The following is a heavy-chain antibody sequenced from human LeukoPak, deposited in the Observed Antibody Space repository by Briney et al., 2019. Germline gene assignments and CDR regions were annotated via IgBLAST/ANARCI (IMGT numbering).Heavy chain of an antibody. V-gene: IGHV3-7*01. Sequence: GGSLRLSCAASGFTFSSYWMSWVRQAPGKGLEWVANIKQDGSEKYYVDSVKGRFTISRDNAKNSLYLQMNSLRAEDTAVYYCAKILPVEDIVVVVAADTFDYWGQGTLVTVSS. J-gene: IGHJ4*02. CDR2: IKQDGSEK. CDR1: GFTFSSYW. CDR3: AKILPVEDIVVVVAADTFDY. D-gene: IGHD2-15*01.